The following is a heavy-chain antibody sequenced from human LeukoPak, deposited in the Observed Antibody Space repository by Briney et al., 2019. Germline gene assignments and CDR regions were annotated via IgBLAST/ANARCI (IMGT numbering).Heavy chain of an antibody. Sequence: SETLSLTCTVSGGSISSYYWSWIRQPPEKGLEWIGYIYYSGSTNYNPSLKSRVTISVDTSKNQFSLKLSSVTATDTAVYYCARIYCSSTSCTGDYWGQGTLVTVSS. D-gene: IGHD2-2*01. J-gene: IGHJ4*02. CDR1: GGSISSYY. CDR2: IYYSGST. V-gene: IGHV4-59*12. CDR3: ARIYCSSTSCTGDY.